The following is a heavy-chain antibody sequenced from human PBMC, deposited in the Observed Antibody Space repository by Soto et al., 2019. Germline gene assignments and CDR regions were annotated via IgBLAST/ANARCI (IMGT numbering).Heavy chain of an antibody. Sequence: QVQLQESGPGLVKPSQTLSLTCTVSGGSISSGDYYWSWIRQPPGKGLEWIGYIYYSGSTYYNPSLKSRVTISVDTSKNQLSLKLSSVTAADTAVYYCALLVGAKLLGHGMDVWGQGTTVTVSS. D-gene: IGHD1-26*01. CDR2: IYYSGST. J-gene: IGHJ6*02. CDR1: GGSISSGDYY. CDR3: ALLVGAKLLGHGMDV. V-gene: IGHV4-30-4*01.